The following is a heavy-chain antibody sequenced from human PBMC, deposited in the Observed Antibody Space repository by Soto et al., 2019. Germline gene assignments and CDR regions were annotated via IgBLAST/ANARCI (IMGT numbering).Heavy chain of an antibody. V-gene: IGHV4-59*08. J-gene: IGHJ4*02. CDR1: GGSISSYY. CDR3: ARQDTLQGDYDY. CDR2: IYYSGST. Sequence: SETLSLTCTVSGGSISSYYWSWIRQPPGKGLEWIGYIYYSGSTNYNPSLKSRVTISVDTSKNQFSLKLSSVTAADTAVYYCARQDTLQGDYDYWGQEPLVTVSS. D-gene: IGHD4-17*01.